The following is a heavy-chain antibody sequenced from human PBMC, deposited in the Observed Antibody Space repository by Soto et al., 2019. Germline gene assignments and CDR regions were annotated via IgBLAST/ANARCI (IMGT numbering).Heavy chain of an antibody. J-gene: IGHJ1*01. CDR3: ARGRSADRFVQYFQH. Sequence: LSCAASGFIFTNYSMVWVRLAPGKGLEWVASISSGSDSIFYADSVKGRFTVSRDNAKNSLFLQMNNLRAEDTAVYFCARGRSADRFVQYFQHWGQGTQVTVSS. CDR1: GFIFTNYS. V-gene: IGHV3-21*01. D-gene: IGHD6-19*01. CDR2: ISSGSDSI.